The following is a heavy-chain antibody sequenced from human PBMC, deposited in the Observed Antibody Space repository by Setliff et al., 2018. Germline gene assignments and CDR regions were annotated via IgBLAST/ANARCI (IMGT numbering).Heavy chain of an antibody. CDR1: GFTFGDFA. CDR3: ARLGPITTHTTYDY. D-gene: IGHD3-16*01. Sequence: PGGSLRLSCAASGFTFGDFAMTWVRQAPGKGLEWVSGIGGRGISTYYADSVKGRFIISRDKSENTLYLQMNSLRAEDTAIYYCARLGPITTHTTYDYGGQGTRVAVSS. J-gene: IGHJ4*02. V-gene: IGHV3-23*01. CDR2: IGGRGIST.